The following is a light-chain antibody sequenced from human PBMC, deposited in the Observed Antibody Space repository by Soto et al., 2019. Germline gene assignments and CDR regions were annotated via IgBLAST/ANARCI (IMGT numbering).Light chain of an antibody. J-gene: IGKJ1*01. CDR2: KAS. V-gene: IGKV1-5*03. CDR1: QSVSRW. Sequence: DIQMTQSPSTLSASVGDRVTITCRASQSVSRWLAWYQQKPGKAPKILIYKASTLESGVPSRFSGSGSGTEFTLAISRLQPDYSATYYCQQYNDHWTFGQGTKVEIK. CDR3: QQYNDHWT.